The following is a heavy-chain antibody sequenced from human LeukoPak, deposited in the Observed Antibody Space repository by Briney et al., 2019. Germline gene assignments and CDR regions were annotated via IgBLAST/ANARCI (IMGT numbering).Heavy chain of an antibody. J-gene: IGHJ6*02. V-gene: IGHV1-2*02. CDR3: ARSYYDSSGYYYFRGNYGMDV. CDR1: GYTFTGYY. D-gene: IGHD3-22*01. Sequence: ASVKVSCKASGYTFTGYYMHWVRQAPGQGLEWMGWINPNSGGTNYAQKFQGRVTMTRDTSISTAYMELSGLRSDDTAVYYCARSYYDSSGYYYFRGNYGMDVWGQGTTVTVSS. CDR2: INPNSGGT.